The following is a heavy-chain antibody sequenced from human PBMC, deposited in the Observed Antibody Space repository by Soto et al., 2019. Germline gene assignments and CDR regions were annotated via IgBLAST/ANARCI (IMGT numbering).Heavy chain of an antibody. Sequence: PSETLSLTCTVSGGSVSSGSYYWSWIRQPPGKVLEWIGYIYYSGSIIYNPSLKSRVTLSVDTSKFQFSLKLSSVTAADTALYYCARYDFWSGYAKYYFDYWGQGTLVTVSS. V-gene: IGHV4-61*01. CDR1: GGSVSSGSYY. CDR2: IYYSGSI. CDR3: ARYDFWSGYAKYYFDY. D-gene: IGHD3-3*01. J-gene: IGHJ4*02.